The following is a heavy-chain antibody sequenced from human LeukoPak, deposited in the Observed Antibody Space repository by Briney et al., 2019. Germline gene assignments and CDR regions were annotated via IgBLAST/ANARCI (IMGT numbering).Heavy chain of an antibody. CDR3: AKSASLGYCSGGSCYFDY. D-gene: IGHD2-15*01. J-gene: IGHJ4*02. Sequence: GGTLRLSCAASGFTFSSYAMSWVRQAPGKRREWVSAISGSGGSAYYADSVKGRFPIYRDNSQNTPYLQMNSLRAEDTAVDYCAKSASLGYCSGGSCYFDYGGQRTLVTVSS. V-gene: IGHV3-23*01. CDR1: GFTFSSYA. CDR2: ISGSGGSA.